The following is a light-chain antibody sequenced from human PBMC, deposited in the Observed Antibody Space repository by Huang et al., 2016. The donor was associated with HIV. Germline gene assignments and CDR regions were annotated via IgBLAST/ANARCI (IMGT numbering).Light chain of an antibody. CDR2: DAS. J-gene: IGKJ3*01. CDR1: QDINNY. V-gene: IGKV1-33*01. CDR3: QQYDSVLMT. Sequence: DIHMTQSPSSVSSTVGDKVTITCQASQDINNYLNWYQQKPGNAPKLLIYDASNVETGVPTRFSGSGAGTLFTITSSSLRPEDFATYFCQQYDSVLMTFGPGTRVD.